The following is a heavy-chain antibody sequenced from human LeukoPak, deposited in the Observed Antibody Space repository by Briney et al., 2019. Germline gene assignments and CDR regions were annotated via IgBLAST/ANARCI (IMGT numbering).Heavy chain of an antibody. CDR1: GYTLTELS. CDR2: FDPEDGET. Sequence: ASVKVSCKVSGYTLTELSMHWVRQAPGKGLEWMGGFDPEDGETIYAQKFQGRVTMTEDTSTDTAYMELSSLRSEETAVYYCATDLPYDYVWGSYPYWGQGTLVTVSS. J-gene: IGHJ4*02. V-gene: IGHV1-24*01. CDR3: ATDLPYDYVWGSYPY. D-gene: IGHD3-16*02.